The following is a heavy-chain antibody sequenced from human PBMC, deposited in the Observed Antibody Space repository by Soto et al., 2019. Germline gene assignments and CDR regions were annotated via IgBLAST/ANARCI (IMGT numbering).Heavy chain of an antibody. CDR2: INPSGDSR. CDR1: GFSFSDYF. J-gene: IGHJ5*02. V-gene: IGHV1-46*01. Sequence: ASVKVSCKESGFSFSDYFMQWVRQAPGQGLEWMGIINPSGDSRNYAQKLQGRVTITRDTSTSTVYMDLSSLRYEDTAVYYCARDNSQNYGTPPASSGFHPWGQGTPVTV. CDR3: ARDNSQNYGTPPASSGFHP. D-gene: IGHD4-17*01.